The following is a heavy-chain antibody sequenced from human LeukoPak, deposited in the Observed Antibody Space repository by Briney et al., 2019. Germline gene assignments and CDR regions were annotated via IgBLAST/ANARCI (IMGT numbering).Heavy chain of an antibody. CDR1: GFIFSNYE. Sequence: GGSLRLSCAASGFIFSNYEMNWVRQAPGKGLEWVSYISSSGSTIYYADSVKGRFTISRDNSKNTLYLQMNSLRAEDTAVYYCATSGYSGYDYMGLRYWGQGTLVTVSS. CDR3: ATSGYSGYDYMGLRY. V-gene: IGHV3-48*03. D-gene: IGHD5-12*01. J-gene: IGHJ4*02. CDR2: ISSSGSTI.